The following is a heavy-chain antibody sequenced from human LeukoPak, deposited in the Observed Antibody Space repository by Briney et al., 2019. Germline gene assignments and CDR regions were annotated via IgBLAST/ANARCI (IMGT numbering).Heavy chain of an antibody. Sequence: SETLSLACAVYGGSFSGYYWSWIRQPPGKGLEWIGEINHSGSTNYNPSLKSRVTISVDTSKNQFSLKLSSVTAADTAVYYCARGLRIMITFGGVIVRSWFDPWGQGTLVTVSS. CDR3: ARGLRIMITFGGVIVRSWFDP. V-gene: IGHV4-34*01. CDR1: GGSFSGYY. J-gene: IGHJ5*02. D-gene: IGHD3-16*02. CDR2: INHSGST.